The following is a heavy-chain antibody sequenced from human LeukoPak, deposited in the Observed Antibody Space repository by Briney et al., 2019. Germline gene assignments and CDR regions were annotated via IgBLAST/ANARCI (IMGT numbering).Heavy chain of an antibody. CDR2: INPNSGGT. CDR3: ARDKTGSGWFDP. CDR1: GYTFTGYY. V-gene: IGHV1-2*02. Sequence: GASVKVSCNASGYTFTGYYMHWVRQAPGQGLEWMGWINPNSGGTNYAQKFQGRVTMTRDTSISTAYMELSRLRSDDTAVYYCARDKTGSGWFDPWGQGTLVTVSS. D-gene: IGHD3-10*01. J-gene: IGHJ5*02.